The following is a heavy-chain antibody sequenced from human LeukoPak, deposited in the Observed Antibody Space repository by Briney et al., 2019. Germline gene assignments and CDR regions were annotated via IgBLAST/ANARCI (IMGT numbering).Heavy chain of an antibody. CDR1: GFTFSSYA. J-gene: IGHJ4*02. CDR3: AKVGELIWFGAEAPLLDY. D-gene: IGHD3-10*01. V-gene: IGHV3-23*01. CDR2: ISGSGGST. Sequence: GGSLRPSCAASGFTFSSYAMSWVRQAPGKGLEWVSAISGSGGSTYYADSVKGRFTISRDNSKNTLYLQMNSLRAEDTAVYYCAKVGELIWFGAEAPLLDYWGQGTLVTVSS.